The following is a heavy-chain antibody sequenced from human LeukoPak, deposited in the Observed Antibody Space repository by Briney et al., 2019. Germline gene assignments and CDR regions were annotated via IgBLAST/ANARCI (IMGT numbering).Heavy chain of an antibody. D-gene: IGHD3-16*01. CDR1: GYTFTSYY. J-gene: IGHJ6*03. V-gene: IGHV1-46*01. Sequence: ASVKVSCKASGYTFTSYYMHWVRQAPGQGLEWMGIINPSGGSTSYAQKFQGRVTMTRDMSTSTVYMELSSLRSEDTAVYYCARAPRRGGLGGTSKKYYYMDVWGKGTTVTVSS. CDR3: ARAPRRGGLGGTSKKYYYMDV. CDR2: INPSGGST.